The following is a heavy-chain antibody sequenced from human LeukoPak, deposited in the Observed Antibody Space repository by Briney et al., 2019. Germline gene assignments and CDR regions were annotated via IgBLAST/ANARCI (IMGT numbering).Heavy chain of an antibody. J-gene: IGHJ6*02. CDR1: GFTFSSYS. Sequence: PGGSLRLSCAASGFTFSSYSMIWVRQAPGKGLEWLSYIRSSSSIIYYADSVKGRFTISRDNAKNSLYLQMNSLRDEDTAVYYCARVGAGFYGSGSNYYGLDVWGQGTTVTVSS. CDR2: IRSSSSII. V-gene: IGHV3-48*02. CDR3: ARVGAGFYGSGSNYYGLDV. D-gene: IGHD3-10*01.